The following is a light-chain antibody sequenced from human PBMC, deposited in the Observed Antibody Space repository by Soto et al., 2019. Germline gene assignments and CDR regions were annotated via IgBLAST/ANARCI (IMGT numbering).Light chain of an antibody. V-gene: IGKV3-15*01. CDR1: QSVSSN. Sequence: EIMMTQSPATLSVSPGERATLSCRASQSVSSNLAWYQQKPGQAPRLLIYGASTRATDIPVRFSGSGSGTEFTLTISSLQSEDFAVYYCQQYNNWSIAFGQGTRLEIK. J-gene: IGKJ5*01. CDR3: QQYNNWSIA. CDR2: GAS.